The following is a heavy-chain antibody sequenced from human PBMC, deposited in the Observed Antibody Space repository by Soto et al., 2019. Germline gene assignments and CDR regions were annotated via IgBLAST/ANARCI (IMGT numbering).Heavy chain of an antibody. J-gene: IGHJ4*02. CDR3: ARNYYDSSGYYPLGY. CDR2: IYWNDDK. CDR1: GFSLSTSGVG. D-gene: IGHD3-22*01. Sequence: QITLKESGPTLVKPTQTLTLTCTFSGFSLSTSGVGVGWIRQPQGKALEWLALIYWNDDKRYSPSLKSRLTITKDTSKNQVVLTMTNMDPVDTATYYCARNYYDSSGYYPLGYWGQGTLVTVSS. V-gene: IGHV2-5*01.